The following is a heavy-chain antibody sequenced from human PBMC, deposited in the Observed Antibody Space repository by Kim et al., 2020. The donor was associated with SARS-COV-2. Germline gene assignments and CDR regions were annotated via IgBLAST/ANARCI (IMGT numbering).Heavy chain of an antibody. D-gene: IGHD2-2*01. J-gene: IGHJ4*02. CDR1: GFTFSSYG. CDR2: ISYDGSNK. Sequence: GGSLRLSCAASGFTFSSYGMHWVRQAPGKGLEWVAVISYDGSNKYYADSVKGRFTISRDNSKNTLYLQMNSLRAEDTAVYYCAYEVVPAAMGKDDYWGQGTLVTVSS. CDR3: AYEVVPAAMGKDDY. V-gene: IGHV3-30*18.